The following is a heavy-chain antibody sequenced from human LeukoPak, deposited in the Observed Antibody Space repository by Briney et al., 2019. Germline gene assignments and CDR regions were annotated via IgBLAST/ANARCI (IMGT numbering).Heavy chain of an antibody. V-gene: IGHV3-21*01. CDR2: ISSSSSYI. J-gene: IGHJ4*02. CDR1: GFTFSSYS. CDR3: ARGWRYCSSTSCYYFDY. D-gene: IGHD2-2*01. Sequence: GGSLRLSCAASGFTFSSYSMNRVRQAPGKGLEWVSSISSSSSYIYYADSVKGRFTISRDNAKNSLYLQMNSLRAEDTAVYYCARGWRYCSSTSCYYFDYWGQGTLVTVSS.